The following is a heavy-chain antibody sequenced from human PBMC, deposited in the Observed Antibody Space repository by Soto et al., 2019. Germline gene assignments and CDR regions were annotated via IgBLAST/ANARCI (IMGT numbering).Heavy chain of an antibody. CDR1: GFTFSSYS. D-gene: IGHD6-19*01. V-gene: IGHV3-21*01. J-gene: IGHJ4*02. CDR2: ISSSSSYI. Sequence: EVQLVESGGGLVKPGGSLRLSCAASGFTFSSYSMNWVRQAPGKGLEWVSSISSSSSYIYYADSVKGRFTISRDNAKNSLYLQMNGLRAEDTDVYYFARVSSGYLDYWGQGTLVTVCS. CDR3: ARVSSGYLDY.